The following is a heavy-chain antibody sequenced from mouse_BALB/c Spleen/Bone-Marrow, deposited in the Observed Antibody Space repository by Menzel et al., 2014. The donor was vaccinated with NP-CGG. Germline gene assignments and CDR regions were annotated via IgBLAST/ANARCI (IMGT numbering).Heavy chain of an antibody. D-gene: IGHD2-4*01. Sequence: EVQRVESGAELVKPGASVKLSCTASGFNIKDTYMHWVRQRPEQGLEWIGRIDPANGNTKYDPKFQGKAIITADTSSNTAYLQLSSLTSEDTAVYYCANYDYGWYFDVWGAGTTVTVSS. V-gene: IGHV14-3*02. J-gene: IGHJ1*01. CDR3: ANYDYGWYFDV. CDR1: GFNIKDTY. CDR2: IDPANGNT.